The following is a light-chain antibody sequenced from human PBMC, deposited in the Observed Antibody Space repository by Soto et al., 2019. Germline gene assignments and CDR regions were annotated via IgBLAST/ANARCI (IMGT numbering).Light chain of an antibody. CDR3: SSLSTTDNVKL. CDR1: SSDIADYNY. Sequence: QSALTQPASVSGSPGQSITISCTGTSSDIADYNYVSWYQQYPGKAPKLLIFEVTERPSGVSDRFSGSKAGNTASLTISGRQAEDEADYDGSSLSTTDNVKLFGGGTKLTVL. J-gene: IGLJ3*02. V-gene: IGLV2-14*01. CDR2: EVT.